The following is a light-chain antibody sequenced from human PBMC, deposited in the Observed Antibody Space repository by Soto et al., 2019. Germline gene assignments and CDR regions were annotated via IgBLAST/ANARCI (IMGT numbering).Light chain of an antibody. V-gene: IGLV4-69*01. CDR1: SGHSSYA. Sequence: QPVLTQSPSASASLGASVKLTCTLSSGHSSYAIAWHQQQPEKGPRYLMKLNSDGSHSKGDGIPDRFSGSSSGAERYLTIAGLQSEDEADYCCQTWGTGIAVFGGGTQLTVL. CDR3: QTWGTGIAV. J-gene: IGLJ7*01. CDR2: LNSDGSH.